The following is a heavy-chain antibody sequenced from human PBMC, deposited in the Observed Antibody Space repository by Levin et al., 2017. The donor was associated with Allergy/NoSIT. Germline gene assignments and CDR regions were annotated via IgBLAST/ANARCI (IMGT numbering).Heavy chain of an antibody. CDR3: ARDSARTTMFGEVDV. CDR2: IGVDTRYI. Sequence: ASVKVSCAASGFSFSTYSMTWLRQAPGKGLEWVSSIGVDTRYIHYAGSVKGRFTVSRDNARNSLYLQMNSLRVEDTALYYCARDSARTTMFGEVDVWGKGASVTVS. CDR1: GFSFSTYS. D-gene: IGHD3-3*01. J-gene: IGHJ6*03. V-gene: IGHV3-21*01.